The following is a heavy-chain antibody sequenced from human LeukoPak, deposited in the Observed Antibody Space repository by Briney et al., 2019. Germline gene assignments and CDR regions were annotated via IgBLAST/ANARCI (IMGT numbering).Heavy chain of an antibody. CDR1: GGSINTHS. CDR3: ARGALVPAANNWFDP. Sequence: PSETLSLTCTVSGGSINTHSWTWIRRPPGKGLEWIGFMHYRGSTDFNPSLKSRVTISVDTSKNQFSLKLSSVTAADTAVYYCARGALVPAANNWFDPWGQGTLVTVSS. V-gene: IGHV4-59*11. J-gene: IGHJ5*02. CDR2: MHYRGST. D-gene: IGHD2-2*01.